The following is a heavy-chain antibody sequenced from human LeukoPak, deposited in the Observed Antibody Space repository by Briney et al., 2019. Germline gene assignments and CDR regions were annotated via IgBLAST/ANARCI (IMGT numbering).Heavy chain of an antibody. CDR3: AKEAVLSATACFDS. Sequence: GTSLRLSCVASGFAFHSHAMHWVRQAPGKGLEWLSAISGSGGSTYYADPVKGRFTISRDNSKNTLYVQMNSLRAEDTAVYYCAKEAVLSATACFDSWGQGTLVTVSS. CDR2: ISGSGGST. D-gene: IGHD2-15*01. J-gene: IGHJ4*02. CDR1: GFAFHSHA. V-gene: IGHV3-23*01.